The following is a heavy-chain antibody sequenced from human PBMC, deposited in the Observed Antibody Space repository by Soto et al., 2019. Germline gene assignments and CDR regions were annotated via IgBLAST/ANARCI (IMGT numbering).Heavy chain of an antibody. CDR1: GFTVSSNY. Sequence: GSLRLSCAASGFTVSSNYMSWVRQAPGKGLEWVSVIYSGGSTYYADSVKGRFTISRDNSKNTLYLQMNSLRAEDTAVYYCARDQTYCSGGSCLYGMDVWGQGTTVTVSS. CDR3: ARDQTYCSGGSCLYGMDV. D-gene: IGHD2-15*01. V-gene: IGHV3-53*01. J-gene: IGHJ6*02. CDR2: IYSGGST.